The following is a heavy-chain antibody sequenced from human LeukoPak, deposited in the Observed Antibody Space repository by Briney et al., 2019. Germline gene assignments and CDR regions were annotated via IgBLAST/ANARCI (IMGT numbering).Heavy chain of an antibody. D-gene: IGHD6-13*01. CDR2: SSWNSGSI. Sequence: QPGRSLRLSCATSGFTFDDYAMHWVRQAPGKGLEWVSGSSWNSGSIGYADSVKGRFTISRDNAKNSLYLQMNSLRAEDTAVYYCARDRSRYSSSWVLYYFDYWGQGTLVTVSS. V-gene: IGHV3-9*01. CDR1: GFTFDDYA. J-gene: IGHJ4*02. CDR3: ARDRSRYSSSWVLYYFDY.